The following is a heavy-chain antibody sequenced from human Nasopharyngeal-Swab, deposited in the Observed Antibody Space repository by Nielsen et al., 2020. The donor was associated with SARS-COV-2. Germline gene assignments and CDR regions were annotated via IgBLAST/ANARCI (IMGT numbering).Heavy chain of an antibody. CDR3: ARDNRDILTGYYYFDY. J-gene: IGHJ4*02. D-gene: IGHD3-9*01. CDR1: GFTFSSYS. V-gene: IGHV3-21*01. Sequence: GGSLRLSCAASGFTFSSYSMNWVRQAPGKGLEWVSSISSSSSYIYYVDSVKGRFTISRDNAKNSLYLQMNSLRAEDTAVYYCARDNRDILTGYYYFDYWGQGTLVTVSS. CDR2: ISSSSSYI.